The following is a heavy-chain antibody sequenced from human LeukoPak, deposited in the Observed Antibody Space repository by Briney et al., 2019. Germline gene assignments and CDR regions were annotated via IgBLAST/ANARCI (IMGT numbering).Heavy chain of an antibody. CDR3: ARGNICDY. Sequence: PSETLSLTCTMSGGSISPYYWSWIRQPPGKGLEWIAYIFHSGTTKYNPSLKSRVAISLDTPKSQFSLKLSSVTAADTAVYYCARGNICDYWGQGTLVTVSS. D-gene: IGHD2/OR15-2a*01. CDR1: GGSISPYY. J-gene: IGHJ4*02. V-gene: IGHV4-59*12. CDR2: IFHSGTT.